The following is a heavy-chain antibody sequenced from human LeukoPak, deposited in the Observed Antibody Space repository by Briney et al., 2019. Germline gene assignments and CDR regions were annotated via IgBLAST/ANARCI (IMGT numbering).Heavy chain of an antibody. CDR1: GGSISSYY. D-gene: IGHD4-17*01. CDR2: IYYSGST. J-gene: IGHJ6*03. Sequence: SETLSLTCTVSGGSISSYYWSWIRQPPGKGLEWIGYIYYSGSTNYNPSLKSRVTISVDTSKNQFSLKLSSVTAADTAVYYCARSYGDYGKDYYYYYMDVWGKGTTVTVSS. V-gene: IGHV4-59*01. CDR3: ARSYGDYGKDYYYYYMDV.